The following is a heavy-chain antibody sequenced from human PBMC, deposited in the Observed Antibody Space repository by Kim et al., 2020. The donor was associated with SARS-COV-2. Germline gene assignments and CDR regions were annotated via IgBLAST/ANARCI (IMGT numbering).Heavy chain of an antibody. CDR2: IYYSGST. V-gene: IGHV4-31*03. D-gene: IGHD4-17*01. CDR1: GGSISSGGYY. J-gene: IGHJ6*02. CDR3: ARGSHYGGNSGRRDYGMDV. Sequence: SETLSLTCTVSGGSISSGGYYWSWIRQHPGKGLEWIGYIYYSGSTYYNPSLKSRVTISVDTSKNQFSLKLSSVTAADTAVYYCARGSHYGGNSGRRDYGMDVWGQGTTVTVSS.